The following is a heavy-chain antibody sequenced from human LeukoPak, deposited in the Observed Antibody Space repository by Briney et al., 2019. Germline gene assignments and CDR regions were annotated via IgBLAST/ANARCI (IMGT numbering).Heavy chain of an antibody. V-gene: IGHV4-59*08. J-gene: IGHJ4*02. Sequence: SETLSLTCTVSGGSISPYYWNWIRQPPGKGLEWIGYIYYSGSTNYNPSLKSRVTISVDTSKNQFSLKLSSVTAADTAVYYCARHVWLQPFDYWGQGTLVTVSS. D-gene: IGHD3-9*01. CDR3: ARHVWLQPFDY. CDR2: IYYSGST. CDR1: GGSISPYY.